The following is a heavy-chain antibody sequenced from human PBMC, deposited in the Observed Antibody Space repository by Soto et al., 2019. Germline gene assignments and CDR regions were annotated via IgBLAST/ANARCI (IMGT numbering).Heavy chain of an antibody. CDR1: GYTFTSYG. CDR3: ARDRNYDFWSGYYFWFDL. D-gene: IGHD3-3*01. V-gene: IGHV1-18*01. CDR2: ISAYNGNT. Sequence: GASVKVSCKASGYTFTSYGISWVRQAPGQGLEWMGWISAYNGNTNYAQKLQGRVTMTTDTSTSTAYIELRSLRSDDTAVYYCARDRNYDFWSGYYFWFDLWGQGTLVTVSS. J-gene: IGHJ5*02.